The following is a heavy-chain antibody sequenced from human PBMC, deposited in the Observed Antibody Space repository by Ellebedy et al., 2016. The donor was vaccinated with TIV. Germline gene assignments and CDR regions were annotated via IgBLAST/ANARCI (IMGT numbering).Heavy chain of an antibody. CDR3: TKDVSPGGADV. D-gene: IGHD3-16*01. V-gene: IGHV3-74*01. Sequence: GGSLRLSXAASGFSFSWHWMHWVRQAPGTGLVWVARINNDVTATTYAASVKGRFTISRDNTKNTLYLQMNSLRAEDTALYYCTKDVSPGGADVWGQGTAVTVSS. CDR2: INNDVTAT. J-gene: IGHJ6*02. CDR1: GFSFSWHW.